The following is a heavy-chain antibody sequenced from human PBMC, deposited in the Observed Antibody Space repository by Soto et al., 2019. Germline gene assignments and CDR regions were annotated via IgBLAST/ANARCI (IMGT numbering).Heavy chain of an antibody. Sequence: QVQLVESGGGLVKPGGSLRLSCAASGFTFSDYYMSWIRQAPGKGLEWVSYISSSGSTIYYADSVKGRFTISRDNAKNSLHLQMNSLRAEDTAVYYCASRDYDILTGYFNFDYWGQGTLVTVSS. CDR3: ASRDYDILTGYFNFDY. J-gene: IGHJ4*02. V-gene: IGHV3-11*01. CDR2: ISSSGSTI. CDR1: GFTFSDYY. D-gene: IGHD3-9*01.